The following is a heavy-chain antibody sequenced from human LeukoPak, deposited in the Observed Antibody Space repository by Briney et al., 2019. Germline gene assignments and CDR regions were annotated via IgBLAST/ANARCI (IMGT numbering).Heavy chain of an antibody. CDR2: IYTSGST. CDR3: ARGKYSSGSWKLYYYMDV. CDR1: GGSISSYY. V-gene: IGHV4-4*07. J-gene: IGHJ6*03. D-gene: IGHD6-25*01. Sequence: SETLSLTCTVSGGSISSYYWSWIRQPAGKGLEWIGRIYTSGSTNYNPSLKSRVTISVDTSKNQFSLKLSSVTAADTAVYYCARGKYSSGSWKLYYYMDVWGKGTTVTVSS.